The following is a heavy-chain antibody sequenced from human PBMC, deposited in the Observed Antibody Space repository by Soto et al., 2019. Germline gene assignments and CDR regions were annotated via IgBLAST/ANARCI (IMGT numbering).Heavy chain of an antibody. CDR3: ARPFSRNPHTYYYYGMDV. J-gene: IGHJ6*02. V-gene: IGHV5-10-1*01. CDR2: IAPSDSYT. D-gene: IGHD2-21*01. Sequence: GESLKISCKGSGYSFTSYLSSWVRQMPGKGLEWMGRIAPSDSYTNYSPSFQGHVTISADKSISTAYLQWSSLKASDTAMYYCARPFSRNPHTYYYYGMDVWGQGT. CDR1: GYSFTSYL.